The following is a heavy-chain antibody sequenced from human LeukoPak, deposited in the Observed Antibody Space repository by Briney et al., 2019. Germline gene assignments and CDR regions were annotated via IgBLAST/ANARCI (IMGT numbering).Heavy chain of an antibody. CDR3: ATVGLDAFNI. CDR1: GFTFDDYA. J-gene: IGHJ3*02. D-gene: IGHD3/OR15-3a*01. Sequence: PGGSLRLPCAASGFTFDDYAMHWVRQAPGKGLEWVSGISWNSGSIGYADSVKGRFTISRDNAKNSLYLQMNSLRAEDTAVYYCATVGLDAFNIWGQGTMVTVSA. CDR2: ISWNSGSI. V-gene: IGHV3-9*01.